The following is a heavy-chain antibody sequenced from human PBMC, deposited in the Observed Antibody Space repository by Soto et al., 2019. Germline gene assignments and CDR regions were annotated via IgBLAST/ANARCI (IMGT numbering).Heavy chain of an antibody. D-gene: IGHD6-19*01. J-gene: IGHJ4*02. Sequence: PGGSLRLSCAASGFTFSRYAMSWVRQAPGKGLEWVSGISGSDGSTHYPDSVKGRFTISRDISRNTLFLQMNSLRAEDAAIYYCAKCSGISVTGSVVGLDYWGQGILVTVSS. CDR3: AKCSGISVTGSVVGLDY. CDR1: GFTFSRYA. CDR2: ISGSDGST. V-gene: IGHV3-23*01.